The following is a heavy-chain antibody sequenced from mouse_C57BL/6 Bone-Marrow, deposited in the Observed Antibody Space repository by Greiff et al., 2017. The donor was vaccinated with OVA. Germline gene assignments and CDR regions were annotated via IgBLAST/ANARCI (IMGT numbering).Heavy chain of an antibody. J-gene: IGHJ1*03. CDR1: GYTFTSYW. CDR2: IDPSDSYT. Sequence: VQLQQPGAELVKPGASVKLSCKASGYTFTSYWMQWVKQRPGQGLEWIGEIDPSDSYTNYNQKFKGKATLTVDTSSSTAYMQLSSLTSEDSAVYYCARCYGYRSYWYFDVWGTGTTVTVSS. CDR3: ARCYGYRSYWYFDV. V-gene: IGHV1-50*01. D-gene: IGHD2-2*01.